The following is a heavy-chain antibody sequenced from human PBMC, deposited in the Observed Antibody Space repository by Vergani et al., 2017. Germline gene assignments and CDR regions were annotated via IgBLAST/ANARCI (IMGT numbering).Heavy chain of an antibody. CDR2: VNHSGST. CDR3: AGGSVIAAAGTAQGRLGY. V-gene: IGHV4-34*01. CDR1: GGSFSGYY. D-gene: IGHD6-13*01. Sequence: QVQLQQWGAGLLKPSETLSLTCAVYGGSFSGYYWSWIRQPPGKGLEWIGEVNHSGSTNYNPSLKSRVTITVDTSKNQFSLKLGSVTAADTAVYYCAGGSVIAAAGTAQGRLGYWGQGPLVT. J-gene: IGHJ4*02.